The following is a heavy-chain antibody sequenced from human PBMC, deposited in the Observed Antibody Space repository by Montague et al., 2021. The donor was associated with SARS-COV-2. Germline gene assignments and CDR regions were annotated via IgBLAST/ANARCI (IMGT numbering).Heavy chain of an antibody. V-gene: IGHV6-1*01. CDR2: TNYRSKWTS. D-gene: IGHD4-17*01. Sequence: CAISGDSVWGNTAAWNWIRQSPSGGLEWLGRTNYRSKWTSDYATXVEGRISIDPDTSKNQFFLHLRSVTPEDTGVYYCVRDTGSAQAGFDAWGQGTLVTVSS. CDR1: GDSVWGNTAA. J-gene: IGHJ4*02. CDR3: VRDTGSAQAGFDA.